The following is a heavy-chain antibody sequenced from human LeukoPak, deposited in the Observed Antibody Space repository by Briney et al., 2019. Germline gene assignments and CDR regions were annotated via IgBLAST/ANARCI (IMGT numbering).Heavy chain of an antibody. CDR1: GYTFTSYG. CDR3: ARAGAYYDSSGYGY. J-gene: IGHJ4*02. V-gene: IGHV1-18*01. Sequence: GASVKVSCKASGYTFTSYGISWVRQAPGQGLERMGWISAYNGNTNYAQKLQGRVTMTTDTSTSTAYMELRSLRSDDTAVYYCARAGAYYDSSGYGYWGQGTLVTVSS. D-gene: IGHD3-22*01. CDR2: ISAYNGNT.